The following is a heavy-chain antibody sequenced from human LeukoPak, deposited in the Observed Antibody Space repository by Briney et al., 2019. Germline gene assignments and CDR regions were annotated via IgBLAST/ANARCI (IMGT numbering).Heavy chain of an antibody. Sequence: GGSLRLSCAASGFTFSSYAMHWVRQAPGKGLEWVAVISYDGSNKYYADSVKGRFTISRDNSKNTLYLQMNSLRAEDTAVYYCARDPASIAAYNMDVWGKGTTVTVSS. CDR2: ISYDGSNK. J-gene: IGHJ6*03. CDR1: GFTFSSYA. CDR3: ARDPASIAAYNMDV. V-gene: IGHV3-30*01. D-gene: IGHD6-6*01.